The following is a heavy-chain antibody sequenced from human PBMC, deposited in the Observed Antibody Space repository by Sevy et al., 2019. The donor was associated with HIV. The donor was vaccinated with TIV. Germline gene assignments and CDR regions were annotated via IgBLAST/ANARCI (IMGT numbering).Heavy chain of an antibody. CDR3: ARDWVAGGAFDI. J-gene: IGHJ3*02. Sequence: GRSLRLSCATSGFTFSSYTMNWVRQAPGKGLEWISYISSSGTSIYYADSVKGRFTISRDNAKDSLYLQMNSLRDEDTAVYYCARDWVAGGAFDIWGQGTMVTVSS. D-gene: IGHD1-26*01. CDR2: ISSSGTSI. CDR1: GFTFSSYT. V-gene: IGHV3-48*02.